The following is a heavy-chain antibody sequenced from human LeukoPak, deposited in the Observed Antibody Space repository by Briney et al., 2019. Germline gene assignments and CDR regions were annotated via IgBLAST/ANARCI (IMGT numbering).Heavy chain of an antibody. CDR2: IYPTDSDI. CDR1: GYIFTNYW. D-gene: IGHD5-18*01. CDR3: ARSAAISYGYDL. V-gene: IGHV5-51*01. J-gene: IGHJ5*02. Sequence: GESLEISCKGSGYIFTNYWIGWVRQMPGRGLEWMGIIYPTDSDIRYSPSFQGQVTISADKSITTAYLQWSSLKASDTAMYYCARSAAISYGYDLWGQGTLVTVSS.